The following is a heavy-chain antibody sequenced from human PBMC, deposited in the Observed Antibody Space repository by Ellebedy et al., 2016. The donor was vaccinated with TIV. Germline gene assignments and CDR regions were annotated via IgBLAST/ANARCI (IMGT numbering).Heavy chain of an antibody. CDR2: ISHDGINK. CDR3: AKDFKEYYDFWSGYYTYYYYYGMDV. Sequence: PGGSLRLSCAASGFTFSSYGMHWVRQAPGKGLEWVAVISHDGINKHYADSVKGRFTISREKSQNTLYLQMNSLRAEDTALYYCAKDFKEYYDFWSGYYTYYYYYGMDVWGQGTMVTVSS. J-gene: IGHJ6*02. V-gene: IGHV3-30*18. D-gene: IGHD3-3*01. CDR1: GFTFSSYG.